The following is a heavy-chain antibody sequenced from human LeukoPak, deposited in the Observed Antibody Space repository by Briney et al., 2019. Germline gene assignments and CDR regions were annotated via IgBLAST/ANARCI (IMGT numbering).Heavy chain of an antibody. CDR3: AKEPYYYDSSGYYY. V-gene: IGHV3-23*01. D-gene: IGHD3-22*01. Sequence: GGSLRLSCAASGFTFSSYWMHWVRQAPGKGLEWVSAISGSGGSTYYADSVKGRFTISRDNSKNTLYLQMNSLRAEDTAVYYCAKEPYYYDSSGYYYWGQGTLVTVSS. CDR2: ISGSGGST. CDR1: GFTFSSYW. J-gene: IGHJ4*02.